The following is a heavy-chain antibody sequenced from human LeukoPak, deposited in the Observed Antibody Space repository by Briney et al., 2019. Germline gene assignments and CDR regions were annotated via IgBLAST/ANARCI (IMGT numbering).Heavy chain of an antibody. D-gene: IGHD3-22*01. V-gene: IGHV3-33*01. Sequence: GGSLRLSCAASGFTFGSYGMHWVRQAPGKGLEWVAVIWFDGSNKYYADSVKGRFTISRDNSKNTLYLQMNSLRAEDTAVYYCARPDYDSSGYADYWGQGTLVTVSS. CDR1: GFTFGSYG. CDR3: ARPDYDSSGYADY. CDR2: IWFDGSNK. J-gene: IGHJ4*02.